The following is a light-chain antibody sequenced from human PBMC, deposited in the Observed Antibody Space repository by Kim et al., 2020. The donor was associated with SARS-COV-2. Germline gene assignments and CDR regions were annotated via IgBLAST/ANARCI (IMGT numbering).Light chain of an antibody. J-gene: IGKJ2*01. CDR3: QQYGSSPPYT. CDR2: GAS. V-gene: IGKV3-20*01. Sequence: SPGERATLYCRASQSVSSSYLAWYQQKPGQAPRLLIYGASSRATGIPDRFSGSGSGTDFTLTISRLEPEDFAVYYCQQYGSSPPYTFGQGTKLEI. CDR1: QSVSSSY.